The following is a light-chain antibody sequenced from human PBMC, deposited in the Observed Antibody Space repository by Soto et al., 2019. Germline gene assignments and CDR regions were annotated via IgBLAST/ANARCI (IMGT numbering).Light chain of an antibody. V-gene: IGLV2-8*01. CDR1: SSDVGGYNY. J-gene: IGLJ2*01. CDR2: EVS. CDR3: SSYAGSDNLV. Sequence: QPVLTQPPSASGSLGHSVTISCTGTSSDVGGYNYVSWYQHHPGKAPKLMIYEVSKRPSGVPDRFSGSKSGNTASLTVSGLQAEDEADYYCSSYAGSDNLVFGGGTKLTVL.